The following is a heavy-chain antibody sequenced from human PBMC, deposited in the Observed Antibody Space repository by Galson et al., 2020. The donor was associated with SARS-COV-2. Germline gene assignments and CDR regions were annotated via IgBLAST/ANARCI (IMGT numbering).Heavy chain of an antibody. D-gene: IGHD3-3*01. Sequence: TGGSLRLSCAASGFTFSDYYMSWIRQAPGKGLEWVSYISSSGSTIYYADSVKGRFTISRDNAKNSLYLQMNSLRAEDTAVYYCARDHLDFWSGYYTLRGSWYFDRWGRGTLVTVSS. CDR1: GFTFSDYY. CDR3: ARDHLDFWSGYYTLRGSWYFDR. V-gene: IGHV3-11*01. J-gene: IGHJ2*01. CDR2: ISSSGSTI.